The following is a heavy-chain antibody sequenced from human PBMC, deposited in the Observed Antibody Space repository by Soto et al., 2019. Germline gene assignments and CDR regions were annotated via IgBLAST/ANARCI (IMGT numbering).Heavy chain of an antibody. CDR2: MSHSGGT. D-gene: IGHD1-1*01. CDR3: ARVERGTATTVVDAFDI. CDR1: GGFVTSGSYY. J-gene: IGHJ3*02. V-gene: IGHV4-34*01. Sequence: QVQLQQWGAGLLKPSETLSLTCAVYGGFVTSGSYYWSWIRQPPGKGLEWIGEMSHSGGTHFNPARKSRVTISVETSKNQCTLKTSSVTAADTALYYCARVERGTATTVVDAFDIWGPGTMVTVSS.